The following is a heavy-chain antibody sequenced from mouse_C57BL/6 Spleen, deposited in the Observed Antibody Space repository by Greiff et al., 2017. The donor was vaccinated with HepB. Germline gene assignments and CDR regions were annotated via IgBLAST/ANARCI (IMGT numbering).Heavy chain of an antibody. V-gene: IGHV1-82*01. J-gene: IGHJ2*01. CDR3: ARWGDGSSFFFDY. CDR1: GYAFSSSW. Sequence: VKLQQSGPELVKPGASVKISCKASGYAFSSSWMNWVKQRPGKGLEWIGRIYPGDGDTNYNGKFKGKATLTADKSSSTAYMQLSSLTSEDSAVYFCARWGDGSSFFFDYWGQGTTLTVSS. D-gene: IGHD1-1*01. CDR2: IYPGDGDT.